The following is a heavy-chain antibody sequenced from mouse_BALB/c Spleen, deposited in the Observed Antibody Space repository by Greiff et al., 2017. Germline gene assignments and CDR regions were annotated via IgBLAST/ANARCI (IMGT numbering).Heavy chain of an antibody. J-gene: IGHJ3*01. CDR3: ARDSGATRFAY. Sequence: EVMLVESGGGLVQPGGSLRLSCATSGFTFTDYYMSWVRQPPGKALEWLGFIRNKANGYTTEYSASVKGRFTISRDNSQSILYLQMNTLRAEDSATYYCARDSGATRFAYWGQGTLVTVSA. CDR2: IRNKANGYTT. CDR1: GFTFTDYY. V-gene: IGHV7-3*02. D-gene: IGHD6-1*01.